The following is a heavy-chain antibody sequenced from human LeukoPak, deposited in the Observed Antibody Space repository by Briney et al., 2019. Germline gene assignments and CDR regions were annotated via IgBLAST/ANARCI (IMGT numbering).Heavy chain of an antibody. CDR1: GGPISSYY. J-gene: IGHJ4*02. Sequence: SETLSLTCTVSGGPISSYYLSWIRQPPGKGLEWIGYIYYSGSTNYNPSLKSRVTISVDTSKNQFSLKLSSVTAADTAVYYCARAKGYCSGGSCYFDYWGQGTLVTVSS. CDR2: IYYSGST. V-gene: IGHV4-59*01. D-gene: IGHD2-15*01. CDR3: ARAKGYCSGGSCYFDY.